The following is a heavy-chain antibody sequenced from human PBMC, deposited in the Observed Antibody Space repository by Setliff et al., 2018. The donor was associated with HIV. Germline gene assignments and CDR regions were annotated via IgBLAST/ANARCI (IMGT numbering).Heavy chain of an antibody. J-gene: IGHJ4*02. CDR2: INHSGIT. D-gene: IGHD1-1*01. CDR1: GYSISSGYY. Sequence: PSETLSLTCTVSGYSISSGYYWGWIRQPPGTGLEWIGEINHSGITNYNPTLKSRVTISTDTSKNQFSLKLTSLTAADTAVYYCASVHYYFDYWGQGTLVTVSS. CDR3: ASVHYYFDY. V-gene: IGHV4-38-2*02.